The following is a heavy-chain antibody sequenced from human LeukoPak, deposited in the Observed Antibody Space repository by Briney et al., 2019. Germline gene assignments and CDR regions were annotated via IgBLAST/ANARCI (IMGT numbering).Heavy chain of an antibody. V-gene: IGHV4-39*07. J-gene: IGHJ6*02. CDR3: ARDQVRIVGALNYYYYYGMDV. CDR1: GGSISSSSYH. CDR2: IYYSGST. D-gene: IGHD1-26*01. Sequence: SETLSLTCTVSGGSISSSSYHWGWIRQPPGKGLEWLGSIYYSGSTYYNPSLKSRVTISVDTSKNQFSLKLSSVTAADTAVYYCARDQVRIVGALNYYYYYGMDVWGQGTTVTVSS.